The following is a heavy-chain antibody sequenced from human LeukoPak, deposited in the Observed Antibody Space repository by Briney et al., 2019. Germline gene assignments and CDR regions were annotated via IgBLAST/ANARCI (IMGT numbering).Heavy chain of an antibody. D-gene: IGHD2-2*01. Sequence: GGSLRLSCAASGFTFSSYSMNWVRQAPGKGLERVSYISSSSSTIYYADSVKGRFTISRDNAKNSLYLQMNSLRAEDTAVYYCARNRGYCSSTSCYYDYYYGMDVWGQGTTVTVSS. CDR2: ISSSSSTI. V-gene: IGHV3-48*01. CDR1: GFTFSSYS. CDR3: ARNRGYCSSTSCYYDYYYGMDV. J-gene: IGHJ6*02.